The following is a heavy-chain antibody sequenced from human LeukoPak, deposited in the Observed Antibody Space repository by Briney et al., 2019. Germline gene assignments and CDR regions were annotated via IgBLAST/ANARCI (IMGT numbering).Heavy chain of an antibody. Sequence: GGSLRLSCAASGFTFSSYGMNWVRQAPGKGLEWVSYISISGNTIYYADSVKGRFTISRDNSRNSLYLQMNSLRDEDTAVYYCASHSSSGWYYFDYWGQGTLVTVSS. CDR1: GFTFSSYG. J-gene: IGHJ4*02. D-gene: IGHD6-19*01. CDR2: ISISGNTI. CDR3: ASHSSSGWYYFDY. V-gene: IGHV3-48*02.